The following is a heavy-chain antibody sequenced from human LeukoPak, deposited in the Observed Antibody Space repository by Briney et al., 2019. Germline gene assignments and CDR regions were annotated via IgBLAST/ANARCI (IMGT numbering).Heavy chain of an antibody. V-gene: IGHV1-18*01. D-gene: IGHD4-11*01. J-gene: IGHJ4*02. CDR2: ISAYNGNT. CDR3: ARDRHSDFLSDF. Sequence: GASVKVSCKASGYTFTNYGISWVRQAPGQGLEWMGWISAYNGNTNYAQNLQGRVTMTTDTSTSTAYMELRSLRSDDTAVYYCARDRHSDFLSDFWGQGTLVTVSS. CDR1: GYTFTNYG.